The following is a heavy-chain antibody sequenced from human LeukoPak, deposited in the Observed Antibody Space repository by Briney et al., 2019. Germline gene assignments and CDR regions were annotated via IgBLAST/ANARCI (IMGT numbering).Heavy chain of an antibody. CDR2: INPGGSYT. Sequence: GASVKVSCKASGYTFTTYHLHWVRQAPGQGLEWMGIINPGGSYTTHAQKFQGRLSMTRDMSTSTLYMELSSLTSEDTAVYYCAREMGAFDHWGQGTLVTVSS. V-gene: IGHV1-46*01. CDR1: GYTFTTYH. D-gene: IGHD3-16*01. CDR3: AREMGAFDH. J-gene: IGHJ4*02.